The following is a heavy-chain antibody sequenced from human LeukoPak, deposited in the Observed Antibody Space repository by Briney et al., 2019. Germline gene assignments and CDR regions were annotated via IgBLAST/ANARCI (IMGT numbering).Heavy chain of an antibody. V-gene: IGHV4-59*01. Sequence: PSETLSLSCTVSGGSISSYYWSWIRQPSGKGLEWIGYIYYSGSTNYNPSLKSRVTISVDTSKNQFSLKLSSVTAADTAVYYCARAQTGLSFDYWGQGTLVTVSS. CDR1: GGSISSYY. CDR2: IYYSGST. D-gene: IGHD3-10*01. CDR3: ARAQTGLSFDY. J-gene: IGHJ4*02.